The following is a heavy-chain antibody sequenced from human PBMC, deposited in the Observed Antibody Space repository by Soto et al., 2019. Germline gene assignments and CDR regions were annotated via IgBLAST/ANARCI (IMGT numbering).Heavy chain of an antibody. CDR1: GFTFSSYA. V-gene: IGHV3-23*01. Sequence: DVQLWDSGGGLVQPGGSLRLSCAASGFTFSSYAINWVRQAPGERLEWVSAISRGGGTTYYADSVKGRFTISRDNSKNTVFLQMDNLRAEDTAVYYCAKGGGYYGSGTLGGMDVWGQGTTVTVSS. D-gene: IGHD3-10*01. CDR3: AKGGGYYGSGTLGGMDV. CDR2: ISRGGGTT. J-gene: IGHJ6*02.